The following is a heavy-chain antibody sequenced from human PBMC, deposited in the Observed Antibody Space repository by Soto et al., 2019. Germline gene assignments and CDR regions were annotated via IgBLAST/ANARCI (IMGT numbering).Heavy chain of an antibody. Sequence: ASVKVSCKASGYTFTSYGISWVRQATGQGLEWMGWISAYNGNTNYAQKLQGRVTMTTDTSTSTAYLELRSLRSDSTAVYYCAGVGAKGVWFDPWGQGSMVTVSS. V-gene: IGHV1-18*04. CDR2: ISAYNGNT. CDR3: AGVGAKGVWFDP. CDR1: GYTFTSYG. D-gene: IGHD3-10*01. J-gene: IGHJ5*02.